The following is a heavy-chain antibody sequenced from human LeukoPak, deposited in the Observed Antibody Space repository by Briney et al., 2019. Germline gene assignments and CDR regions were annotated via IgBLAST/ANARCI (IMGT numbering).Heavy chain of an antibody. J-gene: IGHJ5*02. CDR3: ASMGTLRS. Sequence: SETLSLTCTVPGGSVSSITYYSGWIRQPPGKGLEWIGSISYSGTNYNSPSLKSRLSISIDTSKNQFSVKLTPVRVADTAMSSCASMGTLRSWGQGTLVTVSS. CDR1: GGSVSSITYY. V-gene: IGHV4-39*01. CDR2: ISYSGTN. D-gene: IGHD7-27*01.